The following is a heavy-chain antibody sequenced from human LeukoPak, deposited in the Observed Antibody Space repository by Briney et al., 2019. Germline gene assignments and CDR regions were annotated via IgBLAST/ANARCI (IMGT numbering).Heavy chain of an antibody. V-gene: IGHV4-30-4*01. J-gene: IGHJ4*02. Sequence: PSETLSLTCTVSGGSLSSGDYYWSWIRQPPGKGLEWVGYIYYSGSTYYNPSLKSRVTISVDTSKNQFSLKLSSVTAADTAVYYCARAVEITMIVVVSHFDYWGQGTLVTVSS. CDR2: IYYSGST. D-gene: IGHD3-22*01. CDR1: GGSLSSGDYY. CDR3: ARAVEITMIVVVSHFDY.